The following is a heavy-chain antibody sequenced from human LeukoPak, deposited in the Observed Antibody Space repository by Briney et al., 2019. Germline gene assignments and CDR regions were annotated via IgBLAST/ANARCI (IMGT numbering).Heavy chain of an antibody. CDR3: ARGLYSYGLGSYYY. CDR2: INHSGST. J-gene: IGHJ4*02. Sequence: PSETLSLNCAVYGGSFSGYYRSWIRQPPGKGLEWIGEINHSGSTNYNPSLKSRVTISVDTSKNQFSLKLSSVTAADTAVYYCARGLYSYGLGSYYYWGQGTLVTVSS. V-gene: IGHV4-34*01. CDR1: GGSFSGYY. D-gene: IGHD3-10*01.